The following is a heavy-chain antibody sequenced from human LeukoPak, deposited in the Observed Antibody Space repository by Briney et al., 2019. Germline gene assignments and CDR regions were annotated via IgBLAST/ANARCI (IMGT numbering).Heavy chain of an antibody. J-gene: IGHJ6*02. CDR1: GYTFTSYD. CDR3: ARGKNYYYGMDV. V-gene: IGHV1-8*01. CDR2: MNPNSGNT. Sequence: SVKVSCKASGYTFTSYDINWVRQATGQGLEWMGRMNPNSGNTGYAQKFQGRVTMTRNTSISTAYMELSSLRSEDTAVYYCARGKNYYYGMDVWGQGTTVTVSS.